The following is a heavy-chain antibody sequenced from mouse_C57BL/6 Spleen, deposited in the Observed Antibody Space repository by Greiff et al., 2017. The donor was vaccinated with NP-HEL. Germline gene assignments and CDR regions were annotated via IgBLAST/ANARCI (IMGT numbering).Heavy chain of an antibody. CDR1: GFTFCSHA. V-gene: IGHV5-9-1*02. CDR3: YRSLYCYSYDYYAMDY. Sequence: EVKLVESGEGLVKPGGSLKLSCAASGFTFCSHAMSWVRQTPEKRLELVAYISSGGDYIYYADTVQGRFTISRDNARNTLYLQMSSLRSEDTAMYYCYRSLYCYSYDYYAMDYWGQGTSVTVSS. D-gene: IGHD2-12*01. J-gene: IGHJ4*01. CDR2: ISSGGDYI.